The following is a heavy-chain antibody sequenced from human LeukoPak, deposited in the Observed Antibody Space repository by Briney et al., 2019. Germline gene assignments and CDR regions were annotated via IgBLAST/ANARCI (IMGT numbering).Heavy chain of an antibody. CDR1: GYIFAVFG. CDR3: ARDRYDVGVGFDS. CDR2: IRVHNGDT. Sequence: ASVTVSCKASGYIFAVFGITWVRQAPGQGLEWMGSIRVHNGDTNYAQKFQGRLTMTTDTSATTAYMELRSLKSDDTAVYYCARDRYDVGVGFDSWGQGTMVTVSS. J-gene: IGHJ3*01. V-gene: IGHV1-18*01. D-gene: IGHD3-9*01.